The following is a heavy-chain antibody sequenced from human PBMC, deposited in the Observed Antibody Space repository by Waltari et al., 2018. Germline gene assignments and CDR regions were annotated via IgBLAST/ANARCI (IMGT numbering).Heavy chain of an antibody. Sequence: EVQLVESGGGLVQPGGSLRLSCAASGFTFSRYWMHWVRQAPGKGLVWVSRINSDGSGTTYADSGKGRFTISRDNAKNTLYLQLNSLRVEDTAVYYCAREPSPDSSGYFYYYMDVWGKGTTVTVSS. V-gene: IGHV3-74*01. CDR1: GFTFSRYW. J-gene: IGHJ6*03. CDR3: AREPSPDSSGYFYYYMDV. D-gene: IGHD3-22*01. CDR2: INSDGSGT.